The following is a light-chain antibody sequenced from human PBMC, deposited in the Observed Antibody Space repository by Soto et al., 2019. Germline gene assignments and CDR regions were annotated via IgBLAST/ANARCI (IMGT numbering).Light chain of an antibody. CDR2: DIF. Sequence: EIVMTQSPATLSVSPGERSTLSWMASQSVGSDLAWYQQKPGQAPRLVIYDIFTRATGVPTRISGSGSGTDFTLTISRLEPEDFAVYYCQQYGSSPPITFGQGARLENK. V-gene: IGKV3-20*01. CDR3: QQYGSSPPIT. CDR1: QSVGSD. J-gene: IGKJ5*01.